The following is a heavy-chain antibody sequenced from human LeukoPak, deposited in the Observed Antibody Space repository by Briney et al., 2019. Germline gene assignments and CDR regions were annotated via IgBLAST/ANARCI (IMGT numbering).Heavy chain of an antibody. CDR3: AAGCGCSGGSCYSCWFDP. D-gene: IGHD2-15*01. CDR1: GGTFTSYA. CDR2: IIPIFGTA. V-gene: IGHV1-69*01. J-gene: IGHJ5*02. Sequence: GASVKVSCKASGGTFTSYAISWVRQAPGQGLEWMGGIIPIFGTANYAQKFQGRVTITADESPSTAYMELSSLRSEDTAVYYCAAGCGCSGGSCYSCWFDPWGQGTLVTVSS.